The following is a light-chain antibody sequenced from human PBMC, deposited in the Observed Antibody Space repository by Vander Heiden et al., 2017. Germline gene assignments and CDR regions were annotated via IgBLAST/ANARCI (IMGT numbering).Light chain of an antibody. Sequence: IQITQSPSSLSASVGDRVTITCRASQSISRYLNWYQQKPGKVPKLLIYTASGLQSGVPPRFSGSGSGTDFTLTISSLQPEDFGTYYCQQSDMSPSTFGQGTKVEIK. CDR3: QQSDMSPST. CDR1: QSISRY. CDR2: TAS. V-gene: IGKV1-39*01. J-gene: IGKJ1*01.